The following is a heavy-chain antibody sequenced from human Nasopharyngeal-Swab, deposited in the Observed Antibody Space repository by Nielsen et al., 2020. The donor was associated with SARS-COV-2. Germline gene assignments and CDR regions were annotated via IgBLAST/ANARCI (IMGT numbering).Heavy chain of an antibody. V-gene: IGHV1-46*01. Sequence: WVRQAPGQGLEWMGIINPTDGSTSYAQKFGGRVTMTRVTSTSTVYMELSSLRSEDTAVYYCARGRFLEWAPHGFDPWGQGTLVT. D-gene: IGHD3-3*01. CDR3: ARGRFLEWAPHGFDP. J-gene: IGHJ5*02. CDR2: INPTDGST.